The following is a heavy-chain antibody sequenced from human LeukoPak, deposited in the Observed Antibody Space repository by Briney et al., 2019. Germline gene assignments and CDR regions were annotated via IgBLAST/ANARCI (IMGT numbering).Heavy chain of an antibody. CDR1: GGSVSSENFY. J-gene: IGHJ4*02. CDR3: ATKQWVPYYFHY. Sequence: SETLSLTCTVSGGSVSSENFYWSWIRQPPGKGLEWSGYIYYTGNTNYNPSLRSRVTISVDTSKNQFSLKLSAAAAADTAVYYWATKQWVPYYFHYWGQGSLVTVSS. V-gene: IGHV4-61*01. CDR2: IYYTGNT. D-gene: IGHD1/OR15-1a*01.